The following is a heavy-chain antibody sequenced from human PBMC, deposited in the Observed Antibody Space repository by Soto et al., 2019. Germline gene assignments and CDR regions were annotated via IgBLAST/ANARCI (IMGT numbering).Heavy chain of an antibody. CDR3: ARGGGSGSYYNVYYYYYGMDV. Sequence: ETLSLTCTFSGGSISSYYWSWIRQPPGKGLEWIGYIYYSGSTNYNPSLKSRVTISVDTSKNQFSLKLSSVTAADTAVYYCARGGGSGSYYNVYYYYYGMDVWGQGTTVTVS. V-gene: IGHV4-59*01. J-gene: IGHJ6*02. D-gene: IGHD3-10*01. CDR2: IYYSGST. CDR1: GGSISSYY.